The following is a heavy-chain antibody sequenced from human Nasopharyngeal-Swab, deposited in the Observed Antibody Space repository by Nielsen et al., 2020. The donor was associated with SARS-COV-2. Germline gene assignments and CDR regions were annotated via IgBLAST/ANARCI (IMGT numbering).Heavy chain of an antibody. D-gene: IGHD5-12*01. CDR1: GYSFTSYW. J-gene: IGHJ4*02. V-gene: IGHV5-10-1*01. Sequence: GESLKISCKGSGYSFTSYWISWVRQMPGKGLEWMGRIDPSDSYTNYSPSFQGHVTISADKSISTAYLQWSSLKASDTAMYYCARRAEEWLRLTGLDSDWGFDYWGQGTLVTVSS. CDR3: ARRAEEWLRLTGLDSDWGFDY. CDR2: IDPSDSYT.